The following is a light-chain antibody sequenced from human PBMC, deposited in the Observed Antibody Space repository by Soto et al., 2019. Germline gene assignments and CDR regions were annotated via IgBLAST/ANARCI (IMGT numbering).Light chain of an antibody. CDR1: SSDVGGYNY. V-gene: IGLV2-14*01. CDR2: EVS. CDR3: SSYTSSSCYV. J-gene: IGLJ1*01. Sequence: QSALTQPASVSGSPGQSITISCIGTSSDVGGYNYVSWYQQHPGKAPKLMIYEVSNRPSGVSNRFSGSKSGNTASLTISGLQAEDEADYYCSSYTSSSCYVFGTGTKVTVL.